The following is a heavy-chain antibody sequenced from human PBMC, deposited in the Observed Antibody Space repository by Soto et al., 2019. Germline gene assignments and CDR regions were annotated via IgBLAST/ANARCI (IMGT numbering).Heavy chain of an antibody. V-gene: IGHV1-18*01. CDR1: GYTFTSYG. CDR3: ARDLGVPLTDNYFDY. D-gene: IGHD3-16*01. J-gene: IGHJ4*02. Sequence: QVPLVQSGAEVKKPGASVKVSCKASGYTFTSYGISWVRQAPGQGLEWMGWISAYNGNTNYAQKLQGRVTMTPDTSTSTAYIELSSLRSDDTAVYYCARDLGVPLTDNYFDYWGQGTLVTVSS. CDR2: ISAYNGNT.